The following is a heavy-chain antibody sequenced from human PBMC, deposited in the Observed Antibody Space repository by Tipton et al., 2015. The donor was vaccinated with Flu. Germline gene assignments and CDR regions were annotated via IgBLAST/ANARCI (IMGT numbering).Heavy chain of an antibody. Sequence: QSGAEVKKPGESLKISCKGSGYSFTSYWIGWVRQMPGKGLEWMGIIYPGDSDTRYSPSFQGQVTISADKSISTAYLQWSSLKASDTAMYYCARRYYDFWSGYHFDYWGQGTLVTVSS. J-gene: IGHJ4*02. CDR1: GYSFTSYW. V-gene: IGHV5-51*01. CDR2: IYPGDSDT. CDR3: ARRYYDFWSGYHFDY. D-gene: IGHD3-3*01.